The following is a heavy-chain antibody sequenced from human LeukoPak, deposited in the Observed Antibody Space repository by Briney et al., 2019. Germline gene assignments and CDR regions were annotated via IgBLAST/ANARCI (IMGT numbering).Heavy chain of an antibody. V-gene: IGHV3-23*01. CDR1: GVTLRNYG. Sequence: GESLRLSCAASGVTLRNYGLSWVRHTPGKGLEWVSAIRGSGDTTFYADSVKGRFTISRDNSENTVYLQMNSLRAEDAAVYYCEKRGDKLDLIWGQGTLVTVSS. CDR3: EKRGDKLDLI. D-gene: IGHD2-21*02. J-gene: IGHJ4*02. CDR2: IRGSGDTT.